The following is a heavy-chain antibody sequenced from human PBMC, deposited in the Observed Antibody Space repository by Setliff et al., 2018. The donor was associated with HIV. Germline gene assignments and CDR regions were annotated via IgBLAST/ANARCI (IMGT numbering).Heavy chain of an antibody. D-gene: IGHD5-12*01. CDR1: GYTFTSDY. CDR3: ASAGAWQRNALDI. Sequence: SVKVSCKASGYTFTSDYIHWVRQAPGQGLEWMGGIVPIFGTANYAQKFQGRVTITADESTSTAYMELSSLRSEDTAVYYCASAGAWQRNALDIWGQGTVVTVSS. CDR2: IVPIFGTA. J-gene: IGHJ3*02. V-gene: IGHV1-69*13.